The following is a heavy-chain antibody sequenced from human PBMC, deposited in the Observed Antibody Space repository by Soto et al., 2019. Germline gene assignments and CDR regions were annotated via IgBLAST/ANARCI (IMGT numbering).Heavy chain of an antibody. J-gene: IGHJ6*04. V-gene: IGHV1-3*01. CDR2: INAGNGNT. Sequence: ASVKVSCKASGYTFTSYAMHWVRQAPGQRLEWMGWINAGNGNTKYSQKFQGRVTITRDTSASTAYMELSSLRSEDTAVYYCARKVCSSTSCYLDVWGKGTTVPVAS. D-gene: IGHD2-2*01. CDR1: GYTFTSYA. CDR3: ARKVCSSTSCYLDV.